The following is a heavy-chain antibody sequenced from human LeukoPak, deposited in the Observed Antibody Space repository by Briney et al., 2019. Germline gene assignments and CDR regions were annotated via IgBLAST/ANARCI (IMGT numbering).Heavy chain of an antibody. CDR2: ISYIGST. Sequence: SETLSLTCAVSDDSFSSHYWTWIRQPPGKGLEWIGYISYIGSTDYNPSLKSRVTISIDTSKNQFSLKLTSVTAADTAVYYCARDLVTVTKGFDIWGQGTVVSVSS. CDR1: DDSFSSHY. V-gene: IGHV4-59*11. J-gene: IGHJ3*02. D-gene: IGHD4-17*01. CDR3: ARDLVTVTKGFDI.